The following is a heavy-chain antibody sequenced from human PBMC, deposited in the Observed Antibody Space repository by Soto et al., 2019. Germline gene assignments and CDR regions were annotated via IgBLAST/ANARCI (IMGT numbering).Heavy chain of an antibody. CDR2: INHSGST. J-gene: IGHJ4*02. CDR1: GGSFSGYY. Sequence: SETLSLTCAVYGGSFSGYYWSWVRQPPGKGLEWIGEINHSGSTNYNPSLKSRVTISVDTSKNQFSLKLSSVTAADTAVYYCARGLRQQGNETGPTQYYFDYWGQGTLVTVSS. V-gene: IGHV4-34*01. CDR3: ARGLRQQGNETGPTQYYFDY. D-gene: IGHD6-13*01.